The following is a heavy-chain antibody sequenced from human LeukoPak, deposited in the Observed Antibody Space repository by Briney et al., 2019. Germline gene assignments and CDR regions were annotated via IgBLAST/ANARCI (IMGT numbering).Heavy chain of an antibody. CDR3: AIVPITLAGTKDAKYFQH. V-gene: IGHV3-30*02. Sequence: GGSLRLSCAASGFTLSSYSMHWVRQAPGKGLEWVAFIRYDGSNKKYADSVKGRLTISRDNSKNTLYLQMNSLRSEDTAVYYCAIVPITLAGTKDAKYFQHWGQGTLVTVSS. J-gene: IGHJ1*01. CDR2: IRYDGSNK. D-gene: IGHD6-19*01. CDR1: GFTLSSYS.